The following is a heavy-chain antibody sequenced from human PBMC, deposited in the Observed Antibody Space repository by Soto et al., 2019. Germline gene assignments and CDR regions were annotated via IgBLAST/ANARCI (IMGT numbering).Heavy chain of an antibody. CDR3: ARILSDASGYYYYYYMDV. V-gene: IGHV3-53*04. CDR2: IYSGGST. CDR1: GFTVSSNY. J-gene: IGHJ6*03. D-gene: IGHD3-9*01. Sequence: GGSLRLSCAASGFTVSSNYMSWVRQAPGKGLEWVSVIYSGGSTYYADSVKGRFTISRHNSKNTLYLQMNSLRAEDTAVYYCARILSDASGYYYYYYMDVWGKGTTVTVSS.